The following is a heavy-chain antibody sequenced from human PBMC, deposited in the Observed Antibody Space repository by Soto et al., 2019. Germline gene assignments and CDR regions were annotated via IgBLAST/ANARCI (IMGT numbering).Heavy chain of an antibody. CDR3: AKSSLVSGTYGLDH. CDR1: GFTFRSFG. V-gene: IGHV3-30*18. CDR2: ISHDGDKK. J-gene: IGHJ4*02. D-gene: IGHD1-26*01. Sequence: LRLSCAASGFTFRSFGMHWVRQAPGKGLEWVSLISHDGDKKNYADSVKGRFTISRDNSNNTLFLEMNSLRPEDTAVHYCAKSSLVSGTYGLDHWGQGTLVTVSS.